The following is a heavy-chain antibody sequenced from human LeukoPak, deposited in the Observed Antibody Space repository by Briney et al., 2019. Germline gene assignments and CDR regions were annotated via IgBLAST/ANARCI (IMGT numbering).Heavy chain of an antibody. D-gene: IGHD2-2*01. J-gene: IGHJ4*02. Sequence: PGGSLRLSCAASGFTFSSYSMNWVRQAPGKGLEWVSYISSSSITIYYADSVKGRFTISRDNAKNSLYLQMNSLRAEDTAVYYCAREARYCSSSSCDYFDYWGQGTLVTVSS. CDR3: AREARYCSSSSCDYFDY. CDR2: ISSSSITI. V-gene: IGHV3-48*04. CDR1: GFTFSSYS.